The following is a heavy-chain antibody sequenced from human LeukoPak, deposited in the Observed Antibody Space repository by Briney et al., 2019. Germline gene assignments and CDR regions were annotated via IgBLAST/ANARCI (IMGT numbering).Heavy chain of an antibody. Sequence: GECLRLSCAASGFTFSSYSMNWVRQAPGKGLEWVSYLSGSSSTIYYADSVKGRFTISRDNAKNSLYLQMNSPRAEDTAAYYCARAAVVASISWGQGTLVTVSS. CDR3: ARAAVVASIS. V-gene: IGHV3-48*01. CDR2: LSGSSSTI. D-gene: IGHD6-19*01. J-gene: IGHJ5*02. CDR1: GFTFSSYS.